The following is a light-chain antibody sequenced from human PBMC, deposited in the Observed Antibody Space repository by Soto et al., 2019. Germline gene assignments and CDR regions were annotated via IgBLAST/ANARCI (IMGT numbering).Light chain of an antibody. Sequence: EIVLTQSPGTLSLSQGERASLSCRASQTVGSSFLAWFQHKPGQAPRLLIYGASTRATGIPDRFSGTGSETDFTLTISRLEPEDFAVYYCQQYDNSPITFGQGTRLEI. CDR3: QQYDNSPIT. V-gene: IGKV3-20*01. CDR1: QTVGSSF. J-gene: IGKJ5*01. CDR2: GAS.